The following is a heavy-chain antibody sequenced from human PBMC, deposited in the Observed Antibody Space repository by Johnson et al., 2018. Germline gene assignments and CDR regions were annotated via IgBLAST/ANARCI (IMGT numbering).Heavy chain of an antibody. D-gene: IGHD6-19*01. CDR3: VKEGRSGWLSEADR. CDR1: GFTFRRYA. CDR2: ISNSGGDT. Sequence: VQLVQSGGGLVQPGGPLRLSCATSGFTFRRYAMSWVRQAPGKGLEWVSGISNSGGDTYYADSVKGRFNISRDNSKNTLYLQMNSLRAEDTAIYYCVKEGRSGWLSEADRWGQGTQVTVS. J-gene: IGHJ5*02. V-gene: IGHV3-23*04.